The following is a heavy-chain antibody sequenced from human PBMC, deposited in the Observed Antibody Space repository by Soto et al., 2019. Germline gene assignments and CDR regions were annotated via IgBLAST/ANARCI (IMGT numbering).Heavy chain of an antibody. Sequence: GXPVKVSCNASAYMLTGFHIHWLRQLPGYWLEGLGWITPNTGGTNYAQNFHGRVTMSRDTAITTAYLEMTSLSFDDTAVYYCASGRSLRWNWFEPWGRGSLVTVSS. CDR1: AYMLTGFH. D-gene: IGHD2-21*01. CDR2: ITPNTGGT. CDR3: ASGRSLRWNWFEP. J-gene: IGHJ5*02. V-gene: IGHV1-2*02.